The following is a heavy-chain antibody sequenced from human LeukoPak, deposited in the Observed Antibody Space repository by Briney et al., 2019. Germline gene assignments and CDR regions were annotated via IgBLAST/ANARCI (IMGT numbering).Heavy chain of an antibody. J-gene: IGHJ6*03. CDR1: GFPFSHFG. Sequence: PGGSLRLSCTVSGFPFSHFGMHWVRQAPRKGLEWVAFIRYDRSNTYYADSVKGRFTISRDNSKNTLYLQMSSLRGEDVAVYYCAKGPGYNYGYGDYYYMDVWGKGTTVTVSS. D-gene: IGHD5-18*01. V-gene: IGHV3-30*02. CDR2: IRYDRSNT. CDR3: AKGPGYNYGYGDYYYMDV.